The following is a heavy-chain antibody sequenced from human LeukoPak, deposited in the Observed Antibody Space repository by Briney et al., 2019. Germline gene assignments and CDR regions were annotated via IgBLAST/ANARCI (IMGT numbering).Heavy chain of an antibody. CDR2: IKQDGSEK. CDR1: GFTFSSYW. Sequence: GGSLRLSCAASGFTFSSYWMSWVRQAPRKGLEWVANIKQDGSEKYYVDSVKGRFTISRDNAKNSLYLQMNSLRAEDTAVYYCARCFTMFYLGAFDIWGQGTMVTVSS. J-gene: IGHJ3*02. D-gene: IGHD3-10*02. V-gene: IGHV3-7*04. CDR3: ARCFTMFYLGAFDI.